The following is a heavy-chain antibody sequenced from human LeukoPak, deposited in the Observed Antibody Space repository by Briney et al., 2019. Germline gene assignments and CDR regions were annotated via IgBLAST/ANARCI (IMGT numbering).Heavy chain of an antibody. D-gene: IGHD5-18*01. CDR3: ARLGYTYGPLDY. CDR1: GGSISSYY. J-gene: IGHJ4*02. V-gene: IGHV4-59*08. CDR2: IYYSGST. Sequence: SESLSLTCTVSGGSISSYYWTWIRQPPGKGPEWIGYIYYSGSTNYNPSLKSRVTISVDTSKNQFSLKLSSVTAADTAVYYCARLGYTYGPLDYWGQGTLVTVSS.